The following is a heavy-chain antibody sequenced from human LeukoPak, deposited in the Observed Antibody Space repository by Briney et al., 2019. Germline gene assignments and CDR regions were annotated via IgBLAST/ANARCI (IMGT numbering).Heavy chain of an antibody. Sequence: PGGSLRLSCGASGFTSGFGFSSYAMHWVRQAPGKGLEWVAVISYHGINKYYADSVKGRFTISRDNSKNTLYLESNTLRAEDTGLYYCARGRDDSSSSTWEYWGQGTLVTVSS. CDR3: ARGRDDSSSSTWEY. V-gene: IGHV3-30-3*01. D-gene: IGHD3-22*01. CDR1: GFGFSSYA. CDR2: ISYHGINK. J-gene: IGHJ4*02.